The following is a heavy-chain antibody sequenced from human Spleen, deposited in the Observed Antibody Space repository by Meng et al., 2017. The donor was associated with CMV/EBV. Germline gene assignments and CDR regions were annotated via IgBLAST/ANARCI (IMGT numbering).Heavy chain of an antibody. Sequence: GGSLRLSCAASGFTVNNNYMNWVRQAPGKGLEWVSLIYSGGNTYYADSVKGRFTISRDSSKNTLYLQMNSLRAEDTAVYYCASLPTGTANYYYYGMDVWGQGTTVTVSS. V-gene: IGHV3-66*02. CDR2: IYSGGNT. D-gene: IGHD1-7*01. J-gene: IGHJ6*02. CDR3: ASLPTGTANYYYYGMDV. CDR1: GFTVNNNY.